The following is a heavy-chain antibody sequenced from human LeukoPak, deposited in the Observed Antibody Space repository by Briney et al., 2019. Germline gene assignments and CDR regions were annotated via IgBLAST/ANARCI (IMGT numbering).Heavy chain of an antibody. Sequence: GASVKVSGKASGYPFYTYGISWVRQAPGQGLEWMGWISVYNGNTNYAQKLQGRLTLTTDTSTSSAYMELRSLRSDDTAMYYCARGLSRGYSSGYDFDYWGQGTLVTVSS. CDR2: ISVYNGNT. V-gene: IGHV1-18*01. CDR3: ARGLSRGYSSGYDFDY. CDR1: GYPFYTYG. D-gene: IGHD5-18*01. J-gene: IGHJ4*02.